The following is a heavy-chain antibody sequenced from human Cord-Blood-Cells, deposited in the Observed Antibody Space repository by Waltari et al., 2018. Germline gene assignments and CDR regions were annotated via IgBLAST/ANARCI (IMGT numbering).Heavy chain of an antibody. Sequence: QVQLVQSGAEVKKPGASVKVSCKASGYTFTSYAMHWVRQAPGQRLEWMGWINADNGNTKYSQKFQGRVTITRDTSASTAYMELSSLRSEDTAVYYCARSRPGYSSSWYWFDPWGQGTLVTVSS. J-gene: IGHJ5*02. CDR3: ARSRPGYSSSWYWFDP. V-gene: IGHV1-3*01. CDR2: INADNGNT. CDR1: GYTFTSYA. D-gene: IGHD6-13*01.